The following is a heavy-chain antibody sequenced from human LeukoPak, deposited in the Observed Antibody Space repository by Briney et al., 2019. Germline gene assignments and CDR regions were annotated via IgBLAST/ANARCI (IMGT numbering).Heavy chain of an antibody. CDR3: AKKSPGTYYAPPDY. Sequence: PGGSLRLSCAASGFAFSTYGMHWVRQAPGKGLEWVAVTSSDGSQKNYADSVKGRFTISRDNSKNTLNLQMNSLRAEDTAVYYCAKKSPGTYYAPPDYWGQGTLVTVSS. V-gene: IGHV3-30*18. J-gene: IGHJ4*02. CDR2: TSSDGSQK. D-gene: IGHD3-10*01. CDR1: GFAFSTYG.